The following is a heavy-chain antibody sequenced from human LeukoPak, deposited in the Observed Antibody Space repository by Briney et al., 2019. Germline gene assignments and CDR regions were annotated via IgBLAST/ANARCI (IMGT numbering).Heavy chain of an antibody. J-gene: IGHJ4*02. D-gene: IGHD3-10*01. Sequence: GGSLRLSCAASGFTVSSDYMAWVRQAPGKGLDWVSIIYSGGNTYYADSVKGRFTISRDNSKNILYLQMNNLRAKDTAVYYCARDAYRYENDGFFDNWGQGTLVTVSS. CDR2: IYSGGNT. V-gene: IGHV3-53*01. CDR3: ARDAYRYENDGFFDN. CDR1: GFTVSSDY.